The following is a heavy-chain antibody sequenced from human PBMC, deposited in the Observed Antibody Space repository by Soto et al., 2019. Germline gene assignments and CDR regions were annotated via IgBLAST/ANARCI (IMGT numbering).Heavy chain of an antibody. CDR2: IRSKAYGGTT. Sequence: GGSLRLSCTASGFTFGDYSMSWFRQAPGKGLEWVGFIRSKAYGGTTEYAASVKGRFTISRDDSKSIAYLQMNSLKTEDTAVYYCTRASIAARPPWLYGMDVWGQGTTVTVSS. CDR1: GFTFGDYS. CDR3: TRASIAARPPWLYGMDV. V-gene: IGHV3-49*03. D-gene: IGHD6-6*01. J-gene: IGHJ6*02.